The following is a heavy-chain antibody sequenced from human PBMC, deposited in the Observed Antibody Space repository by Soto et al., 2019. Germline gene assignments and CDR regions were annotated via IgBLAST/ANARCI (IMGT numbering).Heavy chain of an antibody. CDR1: GGSISGYF. Sequence: QLQLQESGPGLVKPSETLSLICTGSGGSISGYFWSWVRQPAGKGLEWIGRIYSAGSTNYNPSLKSRVTMSVDTSQHQFSLKLTAVTAADTAMYYCVRGDVFDIWGRGTMVTVSS. CDR3: VRGDVFDI. CDR2: IYSAGST. J-gene: IGHJ3*02. V-gene: IGHV4-4*07. D-gene: IGHD3-16*01.